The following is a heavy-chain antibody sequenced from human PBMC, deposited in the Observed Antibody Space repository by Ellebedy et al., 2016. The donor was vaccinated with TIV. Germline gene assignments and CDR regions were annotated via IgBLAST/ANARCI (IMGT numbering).Heavy chain of an antibody. CDR3: ARPACRGVSCSENYFDF. Sequence: PSATLSLTCTVSGGSIGSRSYYWGWIRQPPGKGLEWIGTIFYSGATYYNPSLKSRVTMSVDTSNNRFSLDLKSVTAADTAVYYCARPACRGVSCSENYFDFWGRGTLVTVSS. V-gene: IGHV4-39*01. J-gene: IGHJ4*02. CDR1: GGSIGSRSYY. CDR2: IFYSGAT. D-gene: IGHD2-15*01.